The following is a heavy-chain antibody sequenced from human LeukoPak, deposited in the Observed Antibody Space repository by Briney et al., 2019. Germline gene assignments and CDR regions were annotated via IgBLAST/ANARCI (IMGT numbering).Heavy chain of an antibody. CDR3: ATKYSSGCLVSY. Sequence: GRSPRLSCAASGFTFSSYSMHWVRQAPGNGPEWVAVLSYDGTNKYYADSVKGRFTISRDNSKNTLYLQMNSLRAEDTAVYYCATKYSSGCLVSYWGQGTLVTVSS. V-gene: IGHV3-30-3*01. CDR2: LSYDGTNK. D-gene: IGHD6-19*01. J-gene: IGHJ4*02. CDR1: GFTFSSYS.